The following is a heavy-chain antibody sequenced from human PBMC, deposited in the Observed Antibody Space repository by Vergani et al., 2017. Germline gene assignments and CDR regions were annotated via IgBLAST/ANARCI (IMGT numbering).Heavy chain of an antibody. V-gene: IGHV5-51*01. D-gene: IGHD3-22*01. J-gene: IGHJ6*02. CDR2: IYPGDSDT. CDR1: RYSFTSYW. Sequence: EVQLVQSGAEVKKPGESLTISCKGSRYSFTSYWIGWVRQMPGKGLEWMGIIYPGDSDTRYSPSFQGQVTISADKSISTAYLQWSSLKASDTALYYCARRGGTDNSSGYYLEDYYGMDVWGQGTTVTVSS. CDR3: ARRGGTDNSSGYYLEDYYGMDV.